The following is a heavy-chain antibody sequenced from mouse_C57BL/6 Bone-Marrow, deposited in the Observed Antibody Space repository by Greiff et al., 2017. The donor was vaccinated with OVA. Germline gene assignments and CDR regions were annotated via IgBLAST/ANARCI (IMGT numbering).Heavy chain of an antibody. D-gene: IGHD3-3*01. CDR2: IHPNSGST. Sequence: QVQLQQPGAELVKPGASVKLSCKASGYTFTSYWMHWVKQRPGQGLEWIGMIHPNSGSTNYNEKFKSKATLTVDKSSSTAYMQLSSLTSDDSAVYYCAREGAYDYYAMDYWGQGTSVTVSS. CDR1: GYTFTSYW. V-gene: IGHV1-64*01. J-gene: IGHJ4*01. CDR3: AREGAYDYYAMDY.